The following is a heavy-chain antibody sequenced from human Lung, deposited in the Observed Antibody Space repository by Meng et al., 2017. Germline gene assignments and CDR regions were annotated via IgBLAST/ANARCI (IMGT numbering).Heavy chain of an antibody. CDR2: INSGSNYI. CDR3: ARGVDITVTKYHFDY. D-gene: IGHD4-17*01. CDR1: GFTFSTYS. V-gene: IGHV3-21*01. Sequence: EVQLVESGGGLVQPGGSLRRPCADSGFTFSTYSRNWVRQVPGKGLEWVSSINSGSNYIYYAHSVKGRFTISRDSAKNSVYLQMNSLRAEDTAVYYCARGVDITVTKYHFDYWGQGILVTVSS. J-gene: IGHJ4*02.